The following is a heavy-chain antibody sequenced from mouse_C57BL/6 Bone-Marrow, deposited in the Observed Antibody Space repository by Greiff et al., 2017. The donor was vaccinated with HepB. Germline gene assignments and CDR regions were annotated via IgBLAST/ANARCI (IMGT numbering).Heavy chain of an antibody. J-gene: IGHJ2*01. Sequence: QVQLKQSGAELVRPGASVTLSCKASGYTFTDYEMHWVKQTPVHGLEWIGAIDPETGGTAYNQKFKGKAILTADKSSSTAYMELRSLTSEDTAVYYCTYWDVGFDYWGQGTTLTVSS. CDR2: IDPETGGT. D-gene: IGHD4-1*01. CDR3: TYWDVGFDY. V-gene: IGHV1-15*01. CDR1: GYTFTDYE.